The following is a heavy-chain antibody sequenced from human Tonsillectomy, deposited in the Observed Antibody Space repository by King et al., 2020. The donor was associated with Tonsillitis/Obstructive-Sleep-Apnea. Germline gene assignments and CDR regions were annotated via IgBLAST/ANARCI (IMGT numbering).Heavy chain of an antibody. CDR2: IYPGDSDT. Sequence: VQLVESGAEVKEPGESLKISCKGSGYRLTSYWIGWVRQMPGKGLEWMGIIYPGDSDTRYSPSFQGQVTISADKSISTAYLQWSSLKASDTAMYYCASHSVRGDPLNIYNYMDVWGKGTTVTVSS. J-gene: IGHJ6*03. CDR1: GYRLTSYW. CDR3: ASHSVRGDPLNIYNYMDV. V-gene: IGHV5-51*01. D-gene: IGHD4-17*01.